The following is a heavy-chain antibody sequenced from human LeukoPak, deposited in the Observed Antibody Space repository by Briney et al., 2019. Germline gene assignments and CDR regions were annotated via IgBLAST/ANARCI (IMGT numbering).Heavy chain of an antibody. J-gene: IGHJ3*02. CDR3: ARGSTRRSPFDI. CDR2: IYAGGST. D-gene: IGHD6-13*01. CDR1: GFTISSNY. Sequence: PGGSLRLSCAASGFTISSNYMSWVRQAPGKGLEWVSVIYAGGSTYYADSAKGRFTISKDNSQNTVYLQTNTLRVEDTAVYYCARGSTRRSPFDIWGQGTMVIVSS. V-gene: IGHV3-53*01.